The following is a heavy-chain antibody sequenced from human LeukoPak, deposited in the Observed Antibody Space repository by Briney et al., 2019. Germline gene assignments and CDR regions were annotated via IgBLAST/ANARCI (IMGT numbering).Heavy chain of an antibody. CDR2: IYTSGST. CDR1: GGSISSGSYY. V-gene: IGHV4-61*02. CDR3: ARDSPQTNWFDP. J-gene: IGHJ5*02. Sequence: SETLSLTCTVSGGSISSGSYYWSWIRQPAGKGLEWIGRIYTSGSTNYNPSLKSRVTISVDTSKNQFSLKLSSVTAADTAVYYCARDSPQTNWFDPWGQGTLVTVSS.